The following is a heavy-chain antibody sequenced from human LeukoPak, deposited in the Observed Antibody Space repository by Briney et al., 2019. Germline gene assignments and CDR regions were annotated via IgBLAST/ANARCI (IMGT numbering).Heavy chain of an antibody. Sequence: GGSLRLSCAASGFTFSSFAMSWVRQAPGKGLEWVSAMSGSDGRTYYADSVKGRFTISRDNSKNTLYLQMNSLRAEDTAVYYCAKGYYGSGSYPTLDNWGQGTLVTVSS. D-gene: IGHD3-10*01. CDR1: GFTFSSFA. CDR3: AKGYYGSGSYPTLDN. CDR2: MSGSDGRT. V-gene: IGHV3-23*01. J-gene: IGHJ4*02.